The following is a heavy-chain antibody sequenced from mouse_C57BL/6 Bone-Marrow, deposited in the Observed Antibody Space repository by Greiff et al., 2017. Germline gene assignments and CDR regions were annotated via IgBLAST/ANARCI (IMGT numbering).Heavy chain of an antibody. CDR2: IYPGSGST. J-gene: IGHJ1*03. CDR3: FYYYGTPDWYFDV. Sequence: QVQLQQPGAELVKPGASVKMSCKASGYTFTSYWITWVKQRPGQGLEWIGDIYPGSGSTNYNEKFKSKATLTVDTSSSTAYMQLSSLPSEDSAVYYCFYYYGTPDWYFDVWGTGTTVTVSS. D-gene: IGHD1-1*01. V-gene: IGHV1-55*01. CDR1: GYTFTSYW.